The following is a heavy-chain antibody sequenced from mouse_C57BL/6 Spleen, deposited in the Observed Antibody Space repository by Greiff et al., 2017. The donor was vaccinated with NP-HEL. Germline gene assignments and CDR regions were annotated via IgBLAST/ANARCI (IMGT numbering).Heavy chain of an antibody. Sequence: EVQLVESGGDLVKPGGSLKLSCAASGFTFSSYGMSWVRQTPDKRLEWVATISSGGSYTYYPDSVKGRFTISRDNAKNTLYLQMSSLKSEDTAMYYCARPFCYGNPDAMDYWGQGTSVTVSS. CDR2: ISSGGSYT. J-gene: IGHJ4*01. CDR1: GFTFSSYG. CDR3: ARPFCYGNPDAMDY. V-gene: IGHV5-6*01. D-gene: IGHD2-1*01.